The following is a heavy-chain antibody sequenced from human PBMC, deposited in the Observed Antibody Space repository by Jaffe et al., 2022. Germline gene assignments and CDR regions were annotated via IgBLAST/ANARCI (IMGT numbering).Heavy chain of an antibody. D-gene: IGHD3-16*02. J-gene: IGHJ3*02. CDR1: GGSIRTTSYY. CDR2: MYYTGST. CDR3: AKQRNDYISGSYRMSGTFDI. V-gene: IGHV4-39*01. Sequence: QLQLQESGPGLVKPSETLSLTCTVSGGSIRTTSYYWGWIRQPPGKGLEWIGTMYYTGSTYYNPSLRSRVAISLDTSKNQLFLRLSSVTAADTAVYYCAKQRNDYISGSYRMSGTFDIWGQGTLVTVSS.